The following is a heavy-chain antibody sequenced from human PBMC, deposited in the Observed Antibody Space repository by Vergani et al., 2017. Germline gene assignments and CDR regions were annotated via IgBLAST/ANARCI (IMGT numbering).Heavy chain of an antibody. CDR1: GYTFTSYG. J-gene: IGHJ5*02. CDR3: ARNSGWYEDHNWFDP. CDR2: ISAYNGNT. Sequence: QVPLVPSGAAVKTPGASVTVSCTASGYTFTSYGISWVRQAPGQGLEWMGWISAYNGNTNYAQKLQGRVTMTTDTSTSTAYMELRSLRSDDTAVYYCARNSGWYEDHNWFDPWGQGTLVTVSS. D-gene: IGHD6-19*01. V-gene: IGHV1-18*01.